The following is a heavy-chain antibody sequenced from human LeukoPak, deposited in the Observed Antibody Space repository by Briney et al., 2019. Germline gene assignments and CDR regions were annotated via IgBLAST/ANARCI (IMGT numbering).Heavy chain of an antibody. CDR1: GFTFSSYA. J-gene: IGHJ4*02. V-gene: IGHV3-49*04. Sequence: GGSLRLSCAASGFTFSSYAMSWVRQAPGKGLEWVGFIRSKAYGGTTEYAASVKGRFTISREDSKSIAYLLMNSLKTEDTAVYYCTRRQYHFDYWGQGTLVTVSS. CDR3: TRRQYHFDY. D-gene: IGHD2-2*01. CDR2: IRSKAYGGTT.